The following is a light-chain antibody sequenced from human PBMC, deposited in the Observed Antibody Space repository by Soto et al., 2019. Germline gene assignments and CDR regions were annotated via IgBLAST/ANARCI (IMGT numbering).Light chain of an antibody. Sequence: EIVLTQSPGTLSLSPGERATLSCRASQSVSSSYLAWYQQKPGQAPRLLIYGASNRATGIPDRFSGSGSGTAFTLTISRLEPEDFAVYYCQQYGSSLLTFGGGTKVEIK. V-gene: IGKV3-20*01. CDR1: QSVSSSY. CDR2: GAS. CDR3: QQYGSSLLT. J-gene: IGKJ4*01.